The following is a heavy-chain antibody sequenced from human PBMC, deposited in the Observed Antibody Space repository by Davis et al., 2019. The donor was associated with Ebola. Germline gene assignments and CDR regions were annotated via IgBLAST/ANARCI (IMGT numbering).Heavy chain of an antibody. V-gene: IGHV3-30*02. J-gene: IGHJ6*02. CDR2: IRYDGSNK. Sequence: GESLKISCAASGFTFSSYGMHWVRQAPGKGLEWVAFIRYDGSNKYYADSVKGRFTISRDNSKNTLYLQMNSLRAEDTAVYYCAKRGAPANYYYYGMDVWGQGTTVTVSS. CDR1: GFTFSSYG. D-gene: IGHD1-26*01. CDR3: AKRGAPANYYYYGMDV.